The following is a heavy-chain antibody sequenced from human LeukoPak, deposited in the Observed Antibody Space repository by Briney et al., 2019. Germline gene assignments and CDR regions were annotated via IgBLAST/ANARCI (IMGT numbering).Heavy chain of an antibody. J-gene: IGHJ4*02. Sequence: ASVKVSCKASGYTFTSYDINWVRQATGQGLEWMGWMNPNSGNTGYAQKFQGRVTITRNTSISTAYMELSSLRSEDTAVYYCARAPRDYYDSSGYLYYFDYWGQGILVTVSS. CDR3: ARAPRDYYDSSGYLYYFDY. CDR1: GYTFTSYD. CDR2: MNPNSGNT. V-gene: IGHV1-8*03. D-gene: IGHD3-22*01.